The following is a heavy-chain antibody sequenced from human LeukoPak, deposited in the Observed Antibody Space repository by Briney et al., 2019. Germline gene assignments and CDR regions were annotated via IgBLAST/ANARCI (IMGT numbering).Heavy chain of an antibody. D-gene: IGHD6-19*01. Sequence: PSETLSLTCTVSGGSISSSSYYSGWIRQPPGKGLEWIGSIYYSGSTYYNPSLKSRVTISVDTSKNQSSLKLSSVTAADTAVYYCARVERAGTLDYWGQGTLVTVSS. CDR3: ARVERAGTLDY. V-gene: IGHV4-39*01. CDR1: GGSISSSSYY. J-gene: IGHJ4*02. CDR2: IYYSGST.